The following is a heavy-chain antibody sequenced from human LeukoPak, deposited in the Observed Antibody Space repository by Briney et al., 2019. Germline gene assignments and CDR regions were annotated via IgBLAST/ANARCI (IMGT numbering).Heavy chain of an antibody. CDR2: IKSKTNNYAT. CDR1: GFTFSGSA. CDR3: TRRIGAYAFDY. D-gene: IGHD1-26*01. V-gene: IGHV3-73*01. J-gene: IGHJ4*02. Sequence: GGSLRLSCAASGFTFSGSAMHWVRQAPGKGLEWVGRIKSKTNNYATAYAAWGDGRLTLSRNHSKNTAYLQINRLKTEDTAVYYCTRRIGAYAFDYWGQGTLVTVSS.